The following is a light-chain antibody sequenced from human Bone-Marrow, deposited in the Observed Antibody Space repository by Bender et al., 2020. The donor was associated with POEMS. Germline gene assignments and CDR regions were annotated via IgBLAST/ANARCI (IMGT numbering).Light chain of an antibody. Sequence: QSVLTQPPSVSGTPGQRVTISCSGSGSNIGGYPVNWYQQLPGTAPRLLIYTNERPSGVPDRFSGSKSGTSASLAITGLQSDDEAVYFCVAWEGSLNGWVFGGGTKLTVL. CDR2: TN. J-gene: IGLJ3*02. CDR3: VAWEGSLNGWV. CDR1: GSNIGGYP. V-gene: IGLV1-44*01.